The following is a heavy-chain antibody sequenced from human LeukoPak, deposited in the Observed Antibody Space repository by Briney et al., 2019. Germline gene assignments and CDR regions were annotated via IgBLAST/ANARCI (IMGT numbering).Heavy chain of an antibody. J-gene: IGHJ5*02. CDR2: IYYSGST. Sequence: SETLSLTCTVSGGSISSYYWSWIRQPPGKGLEWIGYIYYSGSTNYNPSLKSRVTISVDTSKNQFSLKLSSVTAADTAVYYCARDPGGVIRGVSWFDPWGQGTLVTVSS. D-gene: IGHD3-10*01. CDR1: GGSISSYY. V-gene: IGHV4-59*01. CDR3: ARDPGGVIRGVSWFDP.